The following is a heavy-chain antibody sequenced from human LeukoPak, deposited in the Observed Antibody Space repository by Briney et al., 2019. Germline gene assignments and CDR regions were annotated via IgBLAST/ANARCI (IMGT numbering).Heavy chain of an antibody. D-gene: IGHD2-15*01. CDR2: INWNGGST. V-gene: IGHV3-20*04. Sequence: AGSLRLSCAASGFTFDDYGMSWVRQAPGKGLEWVSGINWNGGSTGYADSVKGRFTISRDNAKNSLYLQMNSLRAEDTALYYCARVRRVCSGGSCYRHFDYWGQGTLVTVSS. J-gene: IGHJ4*02. CDR1: GFTFDDYG. CDR3: ARVRRVCSGGSCYRHFDY.